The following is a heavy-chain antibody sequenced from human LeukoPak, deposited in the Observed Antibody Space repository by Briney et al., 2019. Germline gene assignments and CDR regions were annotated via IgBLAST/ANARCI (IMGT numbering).Heavy chain of an antibody. D-gene: IGHD3-10*01. CDR2: IYYSEST. V-gene: IGHV4-39*01. CDR3: ARHYPQFGEPWDYFDY. CDR1: GGSISSSSYY. J-gene: IGHJ4*02. Sequence: SETLSLTCTVSGGSISSSSYYWGWIRQPPGKGLEWIGSIYYSESTYYNPSLKSRVTISVDTSKNQFSLKLSSVTAADTAVYYCARHYPQFGEPWDYFDYWGQGTLVTVSS.